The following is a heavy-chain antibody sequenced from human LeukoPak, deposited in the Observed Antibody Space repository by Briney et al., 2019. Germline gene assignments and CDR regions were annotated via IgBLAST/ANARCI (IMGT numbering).Heavy chain of an antibody. CDR1: GGSISSYY. V-gene: IGHV4-59*08. J-gene: IGHJ4*02. CDR2: IYYSGST. D-gene: IGHD1-7*01. CDR3: ARVAWNYGVDY. Sequence: SETLSLTCTVSGGSISSYYWSWIRQPPGKGLEWIGYIYYSGSTNYNPSLKSRVTISVDTSKNQFSLKLSSVTAADTAVYYCARVAWNYGVDYWGQGTLVTVSS.